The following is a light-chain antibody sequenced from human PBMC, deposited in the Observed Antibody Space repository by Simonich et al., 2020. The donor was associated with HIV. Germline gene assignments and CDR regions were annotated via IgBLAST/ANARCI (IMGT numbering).Light chain of an antibody. CDR3: QQYFGTPYT. Sequence: IVMTQSPDSLAVSLGERATINCKSSQSVLYSSNNKNYLVWYQQKPGQPPKLLIYWASIRESGVPHRFSGSGSGTDFTLTISSLQAEDVAVYYCQQYFGTPYTFGQGTKLEIK. CDR2: WAS. J-gene: IGKJ2*01. CDR1: QSVLYSSNNKNY. V-gene: IGKV4-1*01.